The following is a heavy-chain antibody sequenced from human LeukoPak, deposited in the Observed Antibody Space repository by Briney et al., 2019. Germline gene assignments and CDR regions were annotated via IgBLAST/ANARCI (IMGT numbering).Heavy chain of an antibody. CDR1: GFMFSNYW. CDR2: IKQDGSEM. J-gene: IGHJ4*02. Sequence: TGGSLRLSCAASGFMFSNYWMSWVRQAPGKGLEWVANIKQDGSEMYYVDSVKGRFTISRDNAKNSPYLQMNSLRAEDTAVYYCARDKVVGATYLDYWGQGTLVTVSS. CDR3: ARDKVVGATYLDY. V-gene: IGHV3-7*01. D-gene: IGHD1-26*01.